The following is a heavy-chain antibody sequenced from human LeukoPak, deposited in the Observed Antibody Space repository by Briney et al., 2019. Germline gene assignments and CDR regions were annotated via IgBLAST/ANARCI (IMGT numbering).Heavy chain of an antibody. Sequence: PGGSLRLSCAASGFTFSSYAMHWVRQAPGKGLEYVSAISSNGGSTYYANSVKGRFTISRDNSKNMLYLQMGSLRAEDMAVYYCARQSSRYCSSTSCYIFDYWGQGTLVTVSS. CDR1: GFTFSSYA. D-gene: IGHD2-2*02. V-gene: IGHV3-64*01. CDR2: ISSNGGST. J-gene: IGHJ4*02. CDR3: ARQSSRYCSSTSCYIFDY.